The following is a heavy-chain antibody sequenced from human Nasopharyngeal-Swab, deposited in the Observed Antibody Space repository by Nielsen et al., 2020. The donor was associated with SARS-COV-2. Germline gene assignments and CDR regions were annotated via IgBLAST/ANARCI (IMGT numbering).Heavy chain of an antibody. Sequence: GGSLRLSCAASGFTFDDYAMHWVRQAPGKGLEWVSGISWNSGSIGYADSVKGRFTISRDNAKNSLYLQMNSLRAEDTALYYCASFYTVTTDDAFDIWGQGTMVTVSS. CDR2: ISWNSGSI. D-gene: IGHD4-17*01. V-gene: IGHV3-9*01. CDR1: GFTFDDYA. J-gene: IGHJ3*02. CDR3: ASFYTVTTDDAFDI.